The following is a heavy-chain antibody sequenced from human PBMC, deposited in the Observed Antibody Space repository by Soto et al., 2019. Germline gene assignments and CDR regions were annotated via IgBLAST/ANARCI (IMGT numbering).Heavy chain of an antibody. CDR3: ARGNIAAAGTLPGDP. Sequence: ASVKVSCKASGYTFTSYDINWVRQATGQGLEWMGWMNPNSGNTGYAQKFQGRVTMTRNTSISTAYMELSSLRSEDTAVYYCARGNIAAAGTLPGDPWGQGTLVTVSS. CDR2: MNPNSGNT. CDR1: GYTFTSYD. J-gene: IGHJ5*02. V-gene: IGHV1-8*01. D-gene: IGHD6-13*01.